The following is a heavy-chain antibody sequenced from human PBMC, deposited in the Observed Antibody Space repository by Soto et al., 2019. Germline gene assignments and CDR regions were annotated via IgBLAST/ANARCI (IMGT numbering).Heavy chain of an antibody. D-gene: IGHD5-18*01. V-gene: IGHV1-69*01. CDR3: ARLRRIQLWIPHPGGTDV. CDR2: IIPIFGTA. Sequence: QVQLVQSGAEVKKPGSSVKVSCKASGGTFSSYAISWVRQAPGQGLEWMGGIIPIFGTANYAQKFQGRVTITADESTSTAYMELSSLRSEDTAVYYCARLRRIQLWIPHPGGTDVWGQGTTVTVSS. J-gene: IGHJ6*02. CDR1: GGTFSSYA.